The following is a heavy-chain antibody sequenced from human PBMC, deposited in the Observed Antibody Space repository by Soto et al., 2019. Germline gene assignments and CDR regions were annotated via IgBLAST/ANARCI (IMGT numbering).Heavy chain of an antibody. CDR2: INHSGST. Sequence: PSETLSLTCAAYGGSFSGYYWSWIRQPPGKGLEWIGEINHSGSTNYNPSLKSRVTISVDTSKNQFSLKLSSVTAADTAVYYCARSGRSPGYRSSTSCYKMGWYWFDPWGQGTLVTVSS. J-gene: IGHJ5*02. V-gene: IGHV4-34*01. D-gene: IGHD2-2*02. CDR3: ARSGRSPGYRSSTSCYKMGWYWFDP. CDR1: GGSFSGYY.